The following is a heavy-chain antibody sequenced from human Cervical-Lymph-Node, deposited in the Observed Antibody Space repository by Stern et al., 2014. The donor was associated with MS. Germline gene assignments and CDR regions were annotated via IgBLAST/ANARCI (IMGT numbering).Heavy chain of an antibody. CDR1: GYTLPNYP. CDR3: ARDFVDTAMITRSDYLDS. D-gene: IGHD5-18*01. Sequence: VHLVESGSELKEPGASVKGSCKASGYTLPNYPMNWVRQAPGQGLEWMGWINTNTGNATYAQGFTGRFVFSLDTSVSTAYLHISSLKAEDTAVYYCARDFVDTAMITRSDYLDSWGQGTLVTVSS. J-gene: IGHJ4*02. CDR2: INTNTGNA. V-gene: IGHV7-4-1*02.